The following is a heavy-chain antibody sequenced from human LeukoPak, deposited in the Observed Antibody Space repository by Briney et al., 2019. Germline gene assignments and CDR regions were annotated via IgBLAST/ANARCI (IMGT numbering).Heavy chain of an antibody. V-gene: IGHV3-74*01. CDR2: INSDGSST. J-gene: IGHJ6*04. CDR3: AELGITMIGGV. Sequence: GGSLRLSCAASGFTFSSYWMSWVRQAPGKGLVWVSRINSDGSSTSYADSVKGRFTISRDNAKNSLYLQMNSLRAEDTAVYYCAELGITMIGGVWGKGTTVTISS. D-gene: IGHD3-10*02. CDR1: GFTFSSYW.